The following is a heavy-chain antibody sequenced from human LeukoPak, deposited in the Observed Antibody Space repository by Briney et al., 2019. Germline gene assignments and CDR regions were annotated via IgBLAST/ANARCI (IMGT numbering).Heavy chain of an antibody. Sequence: ASVKVSCKASGYTLISYDMNWVGQAAGRGREWMGWMNTNSGNTGYAQKFRGRVIITRHTYIRKAYMELSSLRSEDTAVYYCARDASRVDIVVVVAATGLVCYFDYWGQGALVTVSS. CDR2: MNTNSGNT. CDR1: GYTLISYD. J-gene: IGHJ4*02. CDR3: ARDASRVDIVVVVAATGLVCYFDY. V-gene: IGHV1-8*02. D-gene: IGHD2-15*01.